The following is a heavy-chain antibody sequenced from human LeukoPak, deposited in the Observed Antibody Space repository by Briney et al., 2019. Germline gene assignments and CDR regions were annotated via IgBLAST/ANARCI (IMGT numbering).Heavy chain of an antibody. J-gene: IGHJ3*02. CDR3: ARKAYCAGYSYPDAVDI. CDR2: IYYSGCT. CDR1: GRSFHNCY. V-gene: IGHV4-59*01. D-gene: IGHD2-21*02. Sequence: SETLTLTCSVSGRSFHNCYWRWIRQPPGRGLVWLGYIYYSGCTNFNPFLKSRVTISVGPFKCQFSLKLICVTAADTAMYYCARKAYCAGYSYPDAVDIWGQGIMV.